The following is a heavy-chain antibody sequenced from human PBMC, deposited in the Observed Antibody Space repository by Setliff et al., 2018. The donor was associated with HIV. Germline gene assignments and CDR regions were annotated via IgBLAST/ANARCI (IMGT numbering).Heavy chain of an antibody. J-gene: IGHJ5*02. V-gene: IGHV4-59*11. CDR2: IHYSGIT. CDR1: RDSINGHW. Sequence: PSETLSLTCTVSRDSINGHWWSWIRQPPGKGLEWTGSIHYSGITHYNPSLKSRVTISVDTSKNHFSLRLTSVTAADTAVYYCARESGDYYDSSGYYLGWFDPWGQGTQVTVSS. CDR3: ARESGDYYDSSGYYLGWFDP. D-gene: IGHD3-22*01.